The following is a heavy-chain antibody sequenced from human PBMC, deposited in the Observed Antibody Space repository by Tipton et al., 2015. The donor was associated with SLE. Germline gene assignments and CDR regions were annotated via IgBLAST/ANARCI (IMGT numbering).Heavy chain of an antibody. CDR2: IYTSGST. V-gene: IGHV4-61*02. CDR3: AREEANYYDSSHAFDI. CDR1: GGSISSGSYY. J-gene: IGHJ3*02. D-gene: IGHD3-22*01. Sequence: TLSLTCTVSGGSISSGSYYWSWIRQPAGKGLEWIGRIYTSGSTNYNPSLKSRVTLSVDTSKSQFSLKLSSVTAADTAVYYCAREEANYYDSSHAFDIWGQGTLVTVSS.